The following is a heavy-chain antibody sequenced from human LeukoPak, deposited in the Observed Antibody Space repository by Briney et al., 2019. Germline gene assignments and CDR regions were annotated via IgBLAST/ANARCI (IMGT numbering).Heavy chain of an antibody. J-gene: IGHJ2*01. D-gene: IGHD2-15*01. Sequence: GGSLRLSCAASGFTFSSYSMNWVRQAPGKGLEWVSYISSSSSTIYYADSVKGRFTISRDNAKNSLYLQMNSLRAEDTAVYYCARPGYCSGGSCYWYFDLWGRGTLVTVSS. CDR1: GFTFSSYS. V-gene: IGHV3-48*04. CDR3: ARPGYCSGGSCYWYFDL. CDR2: ISSSSSTI.